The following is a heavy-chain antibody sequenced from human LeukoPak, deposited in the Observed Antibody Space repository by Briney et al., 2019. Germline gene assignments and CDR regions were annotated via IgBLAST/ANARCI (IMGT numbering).Heavy chain of an antibody. Sequence: SQTLSLTCAISGDTVSNKRSAWNWIRQSPSRGLEWLGRTYYRSKWYNDYAVSVKSRITINPDTSKNQFSLQLNSVSPEDTAVYYCARTLVVINDAFDIWGQGTMVTVSS. CDR3: ARTLVVINDAFDI. V-gene: IGHV6-1*01. J-gene: IGHJ3*02. CDR1: GDTVSNKRSA. CDR2: TYYRSKWYN. D-gene: IGHD3-22*01.